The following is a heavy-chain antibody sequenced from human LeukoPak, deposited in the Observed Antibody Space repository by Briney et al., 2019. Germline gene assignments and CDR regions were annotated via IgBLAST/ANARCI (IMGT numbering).Heavy chain of an antibody. CDR3: ARTTADAFDI. Sequence: SETLSLTCAVYGGSFSGYYWSWIRQPPGKGLEWIGEINHSGSTNYNPSLKSRVTISVDTSKNQFSLKLSSVTAADTAVYYCARTTADAFDIWGKGTTVTVSS. V-gene: IGHV4-34*01. J-gene: IGHJ3*02. CDR1: GGSFSGYY. CDR2: INHSGST. D-gene: IGHD4-17*01.